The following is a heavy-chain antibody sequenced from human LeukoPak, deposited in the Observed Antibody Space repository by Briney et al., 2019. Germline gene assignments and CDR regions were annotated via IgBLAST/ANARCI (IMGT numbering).Heavy chain of an antibody. CDR1: GYSISSGYY. CDR3: ARDRMTGYCSSTSCYEGGYNWFDP. Sequence: SETLSLTCTVSGYSISSGYYWGWIRQPPGKGLEWIGSIYHSGSTYYNPSLKSRVTISVDTSKNQFSLKLSSVTAADTAVYYCARDRMTGYCSSTSCYEGGYNWFDPWGQGTLVTVSS. D-gene: IGHD2-2*01. J-gene: IGHJ5*02. CDR2: IYHSGST. V-gene: IGHV4-38-2*02.